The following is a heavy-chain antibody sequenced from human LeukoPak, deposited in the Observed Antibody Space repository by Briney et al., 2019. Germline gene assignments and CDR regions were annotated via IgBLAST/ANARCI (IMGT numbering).Heavy chain of an antibody. J-gene: IGHJ3*02. V-gene: IGHV4-59*08. CDR3: ARGESENAFDI. CDR2: IYYSGST. D-gene: IGHD3-10*01. CDR1: GGSISSYY. Sequence: SETLPLTCTVSGGSISSYYWSWIRQPPGKGLEWIGYIYYSGSTNYNPSLKSRVTISVDTSKNQFSLKLSSVTAADTAVYYCARGESENAFDIWGQGTMVTVSS.